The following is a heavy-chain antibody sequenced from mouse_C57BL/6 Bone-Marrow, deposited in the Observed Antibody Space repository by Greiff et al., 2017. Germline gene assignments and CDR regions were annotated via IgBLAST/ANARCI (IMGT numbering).Heavy chain of an antibody. J-gene: IGHJ3*01. D-gene: IGHD2-12*01. CDR3: ARRDYIYGGAWFAY. Sequence: EVKLVESGGGLVKPGGSLKLSCAASGFTFSDYGMHWVRQAPEKGLEWVAYISSGSSTIYYAVTVKGRFTIPRDNAKNTLFLQMTSMRSEDAAMFYCARRDYIYGGAWFAYWGQGTLVTVSA. CDR2: ISSGSSTI. V-gene: IGHV5-17*01. CDR1: GFTFSDYG.